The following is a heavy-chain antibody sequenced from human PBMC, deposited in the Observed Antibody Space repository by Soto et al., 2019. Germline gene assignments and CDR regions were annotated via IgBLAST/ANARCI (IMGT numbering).Heavy chain of an antibody. Sequence: SETLSLTCTVSGGSLSSYYWSWIRQPPGKGLEWIGYIYYSGSTNYNPSLKSRVTISVDTSKNQFSLKLSSVTAADTAVYYCARDIRLQHTLNNWFDPWGQGTLVTVSS. CDR2: IYYSGST. V-gene: IGHV4-59*01. CDR3: ARDIRLQHTLNNWFDP. CDR1: GGSLSSYY. J-gene: IGHJ5*02. D-gene: IGHD4-4*01.